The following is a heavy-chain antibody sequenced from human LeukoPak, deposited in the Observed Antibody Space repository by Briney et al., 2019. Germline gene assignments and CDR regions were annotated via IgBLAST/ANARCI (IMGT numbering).Heavy chain of an antibody. CDR3: ARGGGSSGYYIDY. CDR2: INQSGST. Sequence: SETLSLTCAVYGGSFSGYYWSWIRQPPGKGLEWIGEINQSGSTNYNPSLKSRVTIAVGTSKNQSSLKLSSVTAADTAVYYCARGGGSSGYYIDYWGQGTLVTVSS. D-gene: IGHD3-22*01. J-gene: IGHJ4*02. CDR1: GGSFSGYY. V-gene: IGHV4-34*01.